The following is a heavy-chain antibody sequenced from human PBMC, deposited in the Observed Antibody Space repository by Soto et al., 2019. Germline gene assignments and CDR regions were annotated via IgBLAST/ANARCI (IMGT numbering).Heavy chain of an antibody. V-gene: IGHV1-18*01. CDR2: ISAYNGNT. CDR1: GYTFTSYG. J-gene: IGHJ4*02. CDR3: ARAYDYIWGSYRPPCLWSD. D-gene: IGHD3-16*02. Sequence: QVQLVQSGAEVKKPGASVKVFCKASGYTFTSYGISWVRQAPGQGLEWMGWISAYNGNTNYAQKLQGRVTMTTDTSTSTAYMELRSMRADDTAVYYCARAYDYIWGSYRPPCLWSDWGQGTLVTVSS.